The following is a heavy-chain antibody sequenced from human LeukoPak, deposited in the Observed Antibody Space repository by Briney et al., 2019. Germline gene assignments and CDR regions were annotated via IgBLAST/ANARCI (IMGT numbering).Heavy chain of an antibody. CDR1: GFGFSDYW. J-gene: IGHJ4*02. Sequence: GGSLRLSCAASGFGFSDYWMHWVRQAPGKGLVGVSQVNNDGSSTTYADSVKGRFTISRDSARNTLYLQMTSLRAEATAVYYCARDVWGGLGYWGQGTLVTVSS. CDR3: ARDVWGGLGY. D-gene: IGHD2-8*01. V-gene: IGHV3-74*03. CDR2: VNNDGSST.